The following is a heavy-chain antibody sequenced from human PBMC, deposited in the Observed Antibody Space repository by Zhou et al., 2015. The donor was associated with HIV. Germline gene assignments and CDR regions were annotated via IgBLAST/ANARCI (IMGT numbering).Heavy chain of an antibody. J-gene: IGHJ3*01. Sequence: QVQLVQSGAEVKKPGSSVKVSCKASGGTFNSQGISWVRQAPGQGLEWMGGIIPLFGRANYAQKFQGRVTIAADESTSTAYMELRSLRSEDTAVYYCARSSGNYDFAFDVWGQGTRLIVSS. V-gene: IGHV1-69*01. CDR1: GGTFNSQG. D-gene: IGHD3-22*01. CDR3: ARSSGNYDFAFDV. CDR2: IIPLFGRA.